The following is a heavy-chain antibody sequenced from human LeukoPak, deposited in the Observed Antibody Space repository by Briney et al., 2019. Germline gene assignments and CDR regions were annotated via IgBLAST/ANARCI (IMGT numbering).Heavy chain of an antibody. CDR1: GASISTSNR. CDR2: IYHSGTT. Sequence: PSGTLSLTCAVSGASISTSNRWSWVRQPPGEGLEWIGEIYHSGTTNYNPSLKSRVTISVDKSKNQLSLKLTSVTAADTAVYYCARASPTYGRRGYFDYWGPGTLVTVSS. CDR3: ARASPTYGRRGYFDY. J-gene: IGHJ4*02. V-gene: IGHV4-4*02. D-gene: IGHD4-17*01.